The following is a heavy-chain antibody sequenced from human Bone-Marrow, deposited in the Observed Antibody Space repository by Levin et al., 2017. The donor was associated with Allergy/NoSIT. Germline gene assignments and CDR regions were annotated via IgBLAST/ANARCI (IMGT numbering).Heavy chain of an antibody. CDR2: IDPSDSYT. J-gene: IGHJ6*03. CDR1: GYNFATYW. Sequence: GASVKVSCKGSGYNFATYWITWVRQMPGKGPEWMGKIDPSDSYTKYSPSFQGHVTITVDKSNSTAYLQWSSLKASDTAMYYCARLSDGSGGPHYYYMDVWGKGTTVTVSS. CDR3: ARLSDGSGGPHYYYMDV. V-gene: IGHV5-10-1*01. D-gene: IGHD3-10*01.